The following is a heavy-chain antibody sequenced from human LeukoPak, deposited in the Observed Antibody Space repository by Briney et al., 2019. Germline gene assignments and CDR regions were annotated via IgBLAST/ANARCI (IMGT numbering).Heavy chain of an antibody. D-gene: IGHD1-7*01. CDR1: GFTFSDYY. CDR2: ISSSGSTI. J-gene: IGHJ5*02. CDR3: ARVGAWYNWNYVGWFDP. Sequence: PGGSLRLSCAASGFTFSDYYMSWIRQAPWKGLEWVSYISSSGSTIYYADSVKGRFTISRDNAKNSLYLQMNSLRAEDTAVYYCARVGAWYNWNYVGWFDPWGQGTLVTVSS. V-gene: IGHV3-11*04.